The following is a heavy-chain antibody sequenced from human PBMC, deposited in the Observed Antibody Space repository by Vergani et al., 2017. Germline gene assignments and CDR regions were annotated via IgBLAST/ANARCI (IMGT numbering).Heavy chain of an antibody. D-gene: IGHD2-2*01. Sequence: QVQLVESGGGLVKPGGSLRLSCAASGFTFSDYYMSWIRQAPGKGLEWVSYISSSGSTIYYADSVRGRFTISRDNAKNSLYLQMNSLRAEDTAVYYCAKDCRFRSSSPYGMDVWGQGTTVTVSS. CDR1: GFTFSDYY. J-gene: IGHJ6*02. CDR2: ISSSGSTI. V-gene: IGHV3-11*01. CDR3: AKDCRFRSSSPYGMDV.